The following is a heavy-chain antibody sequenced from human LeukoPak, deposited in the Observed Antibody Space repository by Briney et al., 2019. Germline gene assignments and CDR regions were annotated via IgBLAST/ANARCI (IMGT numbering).Heavy chain of an antibody. D-gene: IGHD1-26*01. J-gene: IGHJ5*01. V-gene: IGHV4-61*01. CDR2: IYYSGST. Sequence: SETLSLTCTVSGGSVSSGSYYWSWIRQPPGKGLEWIGYIYYSGSTNYNPSLKSRVTISVDTSKNQFSLKLSSVTAADTAVYYCASQVNSLGRQLASGGQGTLVTVSS. CDR3: ASQVNSLGRQLAS. CDR1: GGSVSSGSYY.